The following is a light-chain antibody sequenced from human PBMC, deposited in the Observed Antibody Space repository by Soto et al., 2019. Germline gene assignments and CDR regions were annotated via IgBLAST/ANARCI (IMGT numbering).Light chain of an antibody. CDR3: SSYTTSDTYV. CDR2: DVS. CDR1: SSDVGAYNY. J-gene: IGLJ1*01. Sequence: QSALSQPASVSGSPGQSLALSCTGTSSDVGAYNYVAWYQQHPGKAPKLMIYDVSNRPSGVSDRFSGSKSGNTASLTISGLQAEDEADYYCSSYTTSDTYVFGSGTKVTVL. V-gene: IGLV2-14*01.